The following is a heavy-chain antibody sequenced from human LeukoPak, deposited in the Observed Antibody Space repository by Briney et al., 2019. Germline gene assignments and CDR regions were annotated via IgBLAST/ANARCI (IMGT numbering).Heavy chain of an antibody. D-gene: IGHD5-12*01. V-gene: IGHV1-2*02. Sequence: ASVKVSCTASGYTFTDYYINWVGQAPGQGREGMGWMNPNSGGKKYAQKLQGRVSMTTDTSISTAYMEMSRLASDDTAVYYCARDAHNGYEFHHWFDPWGQGALVTVSS. J-gene: IGHJ5*02. CDR3: ARDAHNGYEFHHWFDP. CDR1: GYTFTDYY. CDR2: MNPNSGGK.